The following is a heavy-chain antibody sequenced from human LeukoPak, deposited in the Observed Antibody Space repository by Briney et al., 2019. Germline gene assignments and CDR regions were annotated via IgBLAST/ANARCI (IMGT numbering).Heavy chain of an antibody. CDR3: ARDVTAAGDY. D-gene: IGHD2-21*02. Sequence: GGSLRLSCAASGFTFSSYGIHWVRQAPGKGLEWVVVISSDGGTTYYADSVKGRFTISRDNSKNTLYVQMNSLRAEDTAVYYCARDVTAAGDYWGQGTLLIVSS. V-gene: IGHV3-30*03. CDR2: ISSDGGTT. J-gene: IGHJ4*02. CDR1: GFTFSSYG.